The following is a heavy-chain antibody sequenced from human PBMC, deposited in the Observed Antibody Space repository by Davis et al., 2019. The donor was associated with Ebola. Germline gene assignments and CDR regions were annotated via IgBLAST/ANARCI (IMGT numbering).Heavy chain of an antibody. CDR1: GYTFTSYG. Sequence: AASVKVSCRASGYTFTSYGISWVRQAPGQGLEWMGWISAYNGNTNYAQKLQGRVTMTTDTSTSTVYMELSSLRSEDTAVYYCAREEGVEMATIFFARLYYFDYWGQGTLVTVSS. D-gene: IGHD5-24*01. CDR3: AREEGVEMATIFFARLYYFDY. CDR2: ISAYNGNT. V-gene: IGHV1-18*04. J-gene: IGHJ4*02.